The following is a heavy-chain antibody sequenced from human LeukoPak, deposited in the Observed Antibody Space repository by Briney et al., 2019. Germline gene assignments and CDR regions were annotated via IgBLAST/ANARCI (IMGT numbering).Heavy chain of an antibody. CDR2: IYHSGST. CDR3: ARQVLPRHYFDY. J-gene: IGHJ4*02. V-gene: IGHV4-30-2*01. CDR1: GGSISSGGYY. D-gene: IGHD2-8*02. Sequence: RPSETLSLTCTVSGGSISSGGYYWSWIRQPPGKGLEWIGYIYHSGSTYYNPSLKSRVTISVDRSKNQFSLKLSSVTAADTAVYYCARQVLPRHYFDYWGQGTLVTVSS.